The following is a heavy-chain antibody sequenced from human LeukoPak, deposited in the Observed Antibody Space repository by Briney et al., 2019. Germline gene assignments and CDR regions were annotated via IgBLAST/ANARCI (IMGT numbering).Heavy chain of an antibody. Sequence: TLSLSCAASGFTFSSDGMHRVCQAPGQGLERLAVICYDGSNRYYADSVRGRFTISRANSKNTLYLQINSVRDDDTAVYYCARGQPGATVITPYFDYWGQGTLVTVSS. V-gene: IGHV3-33*01. D-gene: IGHD4-17*01. CDR2: ICYDGSNR. CDR3: ARGQPGATVITPYFDY. J-gene: IGHJ4*02. CDR1: GFTFSSDG.